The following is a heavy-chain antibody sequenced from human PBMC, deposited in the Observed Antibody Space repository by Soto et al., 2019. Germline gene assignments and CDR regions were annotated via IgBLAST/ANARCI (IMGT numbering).Heavy chain of an antibody. J-gene: IGHJ6*02. V-gene: IGHV4-31*03. CDR1: GGSISSGGYY. CDR2: IYYSGST. D-gene: IGHD6-6*01. Sequence: QVQLQESGPGLVKPSQTLSLTCTVSGGSISSGGYYWSWIRQHPGKGLEWIGYIYYSGSTYYNPSLKSRVTISVDTSKNQFSLKLSSVTAADTAVYYCARDVRSSDYYYYGMDVWGQGTTVTVSS. CDR3: ARDVRSSDYYYYGMDV.